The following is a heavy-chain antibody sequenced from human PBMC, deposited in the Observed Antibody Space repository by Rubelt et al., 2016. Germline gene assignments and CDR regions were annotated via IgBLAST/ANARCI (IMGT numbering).Heavy chain of an antibody. Sequence: QVQPQQWGAGLLKPSETLSLTCAVYGGSFSGYYWSWIRQPPGKGLEWIGEINHSGSTNYNPSLKSRVTISVDTSKNQFPLKLSSVTAVDTAVYYCARRGTDCRSSSCYNWFDPWGQGTLVTVSS. CDR1: GGSFSGYY. D-gene: IGHD2-2*01. J-gene: IGHJ5*02. V-gene: IGHV4-34*01. CDR3: ARRGTDCRSSSCYNWFDP. CDR2: INHSGST.